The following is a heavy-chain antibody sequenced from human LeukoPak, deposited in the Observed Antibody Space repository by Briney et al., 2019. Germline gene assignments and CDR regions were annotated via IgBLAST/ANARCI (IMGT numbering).Heavy chain of an antibody. CDR2: INHSGST. CDR1: GGSFSGYY. D-gene: IGHD5-12*01. V-gene: IGHV4-34*01. J-gene: IGHJ4*02. Sequence: MASETLSLTCAVYGGSFSGYYWSWIRQPPGKGLEWIGEINHSGSTKYNPSLNSRVTISVDMSKNQFSMKLSSVTAADTAVYCCARGRIYSGYDAVDYWGQGTLVTVSS. CDR3: ARGRIYSGYDAVDY.